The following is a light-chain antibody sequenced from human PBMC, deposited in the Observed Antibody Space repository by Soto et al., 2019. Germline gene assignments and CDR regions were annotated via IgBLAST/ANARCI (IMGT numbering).Light chain of an antibody. J-gene: IGKJ4*01. V-gene: IGKV3-20*01. CDR2: GAS. CDR1: QSVSSTF. Sequence: EFVLTQSPGTLSLSPGERATLSCRASQSVSSTFLAWYQQKPGQPPRLLIYGASTRGTGIPDRFSRSGSGTDFTLTISRLEPEDFAVYYCQHYGSSPPLTFGGGTKVEIK. CDR3: QHYGSSPPLT.